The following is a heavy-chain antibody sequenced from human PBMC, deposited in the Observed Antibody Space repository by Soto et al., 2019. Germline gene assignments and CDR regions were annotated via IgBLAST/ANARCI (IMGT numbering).Heavy chain of an antibody. J-gene: IGHJ5*02. CDR3: ARGHRPVVVAASNWFDP. V-gene: IGHV4-31*03. CDR1: GGSISSGGYY. CDR2: IYYSGST. D-gene: IGHD2-15*01. Sequence: SSETLSLTCTVSGGSISSGGYYWSWIRQHPGKGLEWIGYIYYSGSTYYNPSLESRVTISVDTSKNQFSLKLSSVTAADTAVYYCARGHRPVVVAASNWFDPWGQGTLVTVSS.